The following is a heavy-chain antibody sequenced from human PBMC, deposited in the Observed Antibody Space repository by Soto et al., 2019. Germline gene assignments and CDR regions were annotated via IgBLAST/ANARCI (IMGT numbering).Heavy chain of an antibody. CDR2: INPNSGGT. V-gene: IGHV1-2*04. CDR1: GYTFTGYY. J-gene: IGHJ6*02. D-gene: IGHD3-3*01. CDR3: ARSPGTTIFGVAPLAV. Sequence: ASVKVSCKASGYTFTGYYMHWVRQAPGQGLEWMGWINPNSGGTNYAQKFQGWVTMTRDTSISTAYMELSRLRSDDTAVYYCARSPGTTIFGVAPLAVWGQGNTVTVSS.